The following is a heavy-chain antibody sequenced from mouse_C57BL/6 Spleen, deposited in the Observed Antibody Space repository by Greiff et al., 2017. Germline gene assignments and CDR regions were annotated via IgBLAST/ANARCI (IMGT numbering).Heavy chain of an antibody. Sequence: QVQLQQSGAELVRPGASVTLSCKASGYTFTDYEMHWVKQTPVHGLEWIGAIDPETGGTAYNQKFKGKAILTADKSSSTAYMELRSLTSEDSAVYYCTRKGTYYSNYVYFDYWGQGTTLTVSS. J-gene: IGHJ2*01. CDR1: GYTFTDYE. D-gene: IGHD2-5*01. CDR3: TRKGTYYSNYVYFDY. CDR2: IDPETGGT. V-gene: IGHV1-15*01.